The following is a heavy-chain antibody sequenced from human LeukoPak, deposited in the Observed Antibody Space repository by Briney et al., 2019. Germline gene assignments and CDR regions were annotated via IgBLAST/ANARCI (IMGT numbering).Heavy chain of an antibody. Sequence: SETLSLTCTVSGGSISSGGYYWSWIRQHPGKGLEWIGYIYYSGSTYYNPSLKSRVTISVDTSKSQFSLKLSSVTAADTAVYYCARSPSAAGASWGQGTLVTVSS. V-gene: IGHV4-31*03. D-gene: IGHD6-13*01. J-gene: IGHJ5*02. CDR2: IYYSGST. CDR1: GGSISSGGYY. CDR3: ARSPSAAGAS.